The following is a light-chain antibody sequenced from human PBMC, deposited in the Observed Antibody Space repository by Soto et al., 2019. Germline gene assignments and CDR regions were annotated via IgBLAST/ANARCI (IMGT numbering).Light chain of an antibody. V-gene: IGKV3-20*01. CDR2: GAA. CDR3: QKYGSLWYT. CDR1: HSVSSFY. J-gene: IGKJ2*01. Sequence: EIVLTQSPGTLSLSPGERATLSCRASHSVSSFYLAWYQQKPGQAPRLLINGAANRATGIPDRFSGSGSGTDFTLTISSLEPEDFAVYYCQKYGSLWYTFGQGTKLEIK.